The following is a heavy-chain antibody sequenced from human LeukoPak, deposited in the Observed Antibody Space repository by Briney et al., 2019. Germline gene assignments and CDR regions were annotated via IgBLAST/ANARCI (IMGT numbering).Heavy chain of an antibody. D-gene: IGHD6-6*01. V-gene: IGHV3-7*03. CDR2: INSDGSEG. J-gene: IGHJ3*01. CDR3: ARSSNSSSSSV. Sequence: GSLRLSCAVSGFTFSGFWMSWSRQAPGKGLEWVASINSDGSEGYYADVVKSRFTISRGNAKNSLYLQINSLRAEDTAVYYCARSSNSSSSSVWGQGTMVTVSS. CDR1: GFTFSGFW.